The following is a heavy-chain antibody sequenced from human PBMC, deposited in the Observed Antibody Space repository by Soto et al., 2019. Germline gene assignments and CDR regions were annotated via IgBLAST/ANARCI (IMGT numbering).Heavy chain of an antibody. Sequence: EVQLVESGGGLVKPGGSLRLSCAASGFTFSSYSMNWVRQAPGKGLEWVSSIIISSSYLYYADSVKGRFTISRDNAKYSLYLQRNCLRAEDTAVYYCARCWKYYYYYGMDGWGQGTTVTVSS. CDR1: GFTFSSYS. CDR2: IIISSSYL. D-gene: IGHD1-1*01. CDR3: ARCWKYYYYYGMDG. J-gene: IGHJ6*02. V-gene: IGHV3-21*01.